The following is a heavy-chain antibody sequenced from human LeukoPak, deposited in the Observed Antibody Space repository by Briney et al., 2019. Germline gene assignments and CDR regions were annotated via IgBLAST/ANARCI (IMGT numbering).Heavy chain of an antibody. D-gene: IGHD1-26*01. CDR2: INPNSGRT. J-gene: IGHJ3*02. Sequence: ASVKVSRKSSGYTFTGYYMHWVRQAPGQGLEWMGWINPNSGRTNYAQKFQGWVTMTRHTSINTAYIELSRLRSDDTAVYYCARGVGAHPGDAFDIWGQGTMVTVSS. CDR1: GYTFTGYY. CDR3: ARGVGAHPGDAFDI. V-gene: IGHV1-2*04.